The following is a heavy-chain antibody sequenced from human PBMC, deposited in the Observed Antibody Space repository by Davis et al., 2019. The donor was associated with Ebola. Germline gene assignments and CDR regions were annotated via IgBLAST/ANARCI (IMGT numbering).Heavy chain of an antibody. CDR3: ARDRSYCSGGSCYLGYNGMDV. CDR1: GGTFSTYG. V-gene: IGHV1-18*01. Sequence: AASVQVSCKASGGTFSTYGISWVRQAPRQGLEWMGWFSAYSGNTNYAQKFQGRVTMTTDTSTSTAYMELRSLRSDDTAVYYCARDRSYCSGGSCYLGYNGMDVWGQGTTVTVSS. D-gene: IGHD2-15*01. CDR2: FSAYSGNT. J-gene: IGHJ6*02.